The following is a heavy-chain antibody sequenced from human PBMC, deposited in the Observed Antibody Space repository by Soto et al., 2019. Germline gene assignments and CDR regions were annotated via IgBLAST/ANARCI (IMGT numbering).Heavy chain of an antibody. CDR3: ARVLRGWFDP. J-gene: IGHJ5*02. CDR1: GGSITSANW. CDR2: ISHSGIT. Sequence: SDTLSLTCAVSGGSITSANWWTWVRQPPGGGLEWIGEISHSGITNYKASLKSRVTMSVDKTKNDVSLKLTSVTAADTAVYYCARVLRGWFDPWGQGTPVTVSS. V-gene: IGHV4-4*02.